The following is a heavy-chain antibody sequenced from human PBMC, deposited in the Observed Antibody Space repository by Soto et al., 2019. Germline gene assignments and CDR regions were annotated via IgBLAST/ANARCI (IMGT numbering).Heavy chain of an antibody. V-gene: IGHV3-7*03. J-gene: IGHJ4*02. CDR3: ARRGIGVAGIFDY. CDR1: GFTFNDFW. CDR2: VNQDGNEK. D-gene: IGHD6-19*01. Sequence: EVHLVESGGGLVQPGGSLRLSCAASGFTFNDFWMNWVRQAPGKGLEWVARVNQDGNEKYYVDSLKGRFTISRDNAKNSIYLQMDSLRVEDTAVYYCARRGIGVAGIFDYWGQGALVTVSS.